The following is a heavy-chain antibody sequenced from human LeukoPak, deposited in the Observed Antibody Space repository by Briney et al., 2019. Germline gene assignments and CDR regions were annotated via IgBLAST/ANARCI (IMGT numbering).Heavy chain of an antibody. CDR1: GGSISSGDYY. J-gene: IGHJ5*02. CDR3: ARVKRKIGYSYGTPLNNWFDP. CDR2: IYYSGST. V-gene: IGHV4-30-4*01. Sequence: SQTLSLTCTVSGGSISSGDYYWSWIRQPPGKGLEWIGYIYYSGSTYYNPSLKSRVTISVDTSKNQSSLKLSSVTAADTAVYYCARVKRKIGYSYGTPLNNWFDPWGQGTLVTVSS. D-gene: IGHD5-18*01.